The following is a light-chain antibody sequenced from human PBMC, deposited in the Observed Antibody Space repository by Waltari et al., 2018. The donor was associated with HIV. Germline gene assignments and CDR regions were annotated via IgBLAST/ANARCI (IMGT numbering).Light chain of an antibody. J-gene: IGLJ1*01. CDR2: EKN. V-gene: IGLV1-51*02. Sequence: QSVLTQPPSVSAAPGQKVTISCAGSSSNIGHNYVSWYQQPPGTAPKLLIYEKNKPPAVMPDRSSVSKSGTSATLGITGRQTGDEADYDCGTWDRSLSAGVFGTGTTVTVL. CDR3: GTWDRSLSAGV. CDR1: SSNIGHNY.